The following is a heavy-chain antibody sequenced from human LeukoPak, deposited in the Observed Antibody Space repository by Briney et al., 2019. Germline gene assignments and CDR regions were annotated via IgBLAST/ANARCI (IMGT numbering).Heavy chain of an antibody. J-gene: IGHJ4*02. Sequence: GRSLRLSCAASGFTFSSYPMHWVRQAPGKGLEWVSTISSSGDNTYYADSEKGRFTISRDNSENTLYLQMNSLRAEDMAVYYCARVSFDATIRGVDYWGQGTLVTVSS. D-gene: IGHD5-24*01. CDR1: GFTFSSYP. CDR2: ISSSGDNT. V-gene: IGHV3-23*01. CDR3: ARVSFDATIRGVDY.